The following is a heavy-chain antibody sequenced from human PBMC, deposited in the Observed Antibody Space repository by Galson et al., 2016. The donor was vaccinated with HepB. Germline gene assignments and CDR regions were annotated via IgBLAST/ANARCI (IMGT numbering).Heavy chain of an antibody. J-gene: IGHJ3*02. V-gene: IGHV3-66*01. Sequence: SLRLSCAASGFTVSSNYMGWVRQAPGKGLEWVSLIYSGGRTNYADSVKGRFIISRDDSKNTLFLEMTTLRAEDTAVYYCMSGLRPLMITSAFHIWGQGTMVIVSS. CDR3: MSGLRPLMITSAFHI. D-gene: IGHD3-16*01. CDR2: IYSGGRT. CDR1: GFTVSSNY.